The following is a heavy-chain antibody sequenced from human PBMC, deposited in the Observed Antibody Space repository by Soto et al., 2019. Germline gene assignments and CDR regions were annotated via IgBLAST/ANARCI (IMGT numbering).Heavy chain of an antibody. Sequence: QVQLVQSGAEVKKPGSSVNVSCKASGGTFSNYAITWVRQAPGQGLEWMGGLIPVSGTSNYAQTSQDRVTIIAQKFQGRVTILAERSTTTIYMQMTSLRSEDTAVYYCARVLGTYYYYGMDVWGQGTTVSVSS. J-gene: IGHJ6*02. CDR1: GGTFSNYA. D-gene: IGHD1-26*01. CDR3: ARVLGTYYYYGMDV. V-gene: IGHV1-69*06. CDR2: LIPVSGTS.